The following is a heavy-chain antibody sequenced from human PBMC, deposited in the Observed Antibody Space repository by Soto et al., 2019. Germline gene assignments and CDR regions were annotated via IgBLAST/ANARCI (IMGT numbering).Heavy chain of an antibody. V-gene: IGHV3-23*01. D-gene: IGHD3-10*01. Sequence: EVQLLDSGGDVAQPGGSLRLACTASGFTFSSFGMAWVRQAPGKGLEWVSAISGSGDSSYYADSVKGRFTISRDNPKNTLYLLMNSLRAEDTALYYCAKQRADYGSGADTFYFDSWGQGALVTVSS. CDR1: GFTFSSFG. CDR3: AKQRADYGSGADTFYFDS. CDR2: ISGSGDSS. J-gene: IGHJ4*02.